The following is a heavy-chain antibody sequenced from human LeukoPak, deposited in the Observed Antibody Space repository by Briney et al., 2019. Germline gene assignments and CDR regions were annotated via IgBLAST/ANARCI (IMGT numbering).Heavy chain of an antibody. V-gene: IGHV3-30-3*01. CDR1: GFTFSSYA. J-gene: IGHJ4*02. CDR2: ISYDGSNK. CDR3: ARDESDHLFDY. Sequence: PGGSLRLSCAASGFTFSSYAMHWVRQAPGKGLEWVAVISYDGSNKYYADSVKGRFTISRDNSKNTLYLQMNSLRAEDTAVYYCARDESDHLFDYWGQGTLVTVSS.